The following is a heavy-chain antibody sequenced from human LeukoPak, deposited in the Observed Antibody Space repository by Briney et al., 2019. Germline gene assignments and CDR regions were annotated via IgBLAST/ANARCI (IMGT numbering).Heavy chain of an antibody. Sequence: SETLSLTCTVSGYSISNGYYWGWIQQPPGKGLEWIGRIYYSGSTYYNPSLKSRVTISVDTSKNQFSLKLSSVTAADTAVYYCARGFSSSWYFNWFDPWGQGTLVTVSS. CDR1: GYSISNGYY. CDR2: IYYSGST. J-gene: IGHJ5*02. V-gene: IGHV4-38-2*02. CDR3: ARGFSSSWYFNWFDP. D-gene: IGHD6-13*01.